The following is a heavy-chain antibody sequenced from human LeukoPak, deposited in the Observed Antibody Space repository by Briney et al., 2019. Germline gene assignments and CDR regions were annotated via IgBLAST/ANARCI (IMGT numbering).Heavy chain of an antibody. V-gene: IGHV4-4*07. D-gene: IGHD6-13*01. CDR1: GGSISTYY. CDR3: ASGTYYYFDF. J-gene: IGHJ4*02. CDR2: IYSSGST. Sequence: KSSETLSLTCTVSGGSISTYYWSWIRQPAGKDLEWIGHIYSSGSTNYNPSLKSPFTISVDTSKSQFSLKVNSVTAADTAVYYCASGTYYYFDFWGQGALVTVSS.